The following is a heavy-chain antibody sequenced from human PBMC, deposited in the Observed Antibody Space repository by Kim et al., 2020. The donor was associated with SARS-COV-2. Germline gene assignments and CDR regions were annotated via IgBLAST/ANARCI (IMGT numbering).Heavy chain of an antibody. CDR2: IYYSGST. Sequence: SETLSLTCTVSGGSISSYYWSWIRQPPGKGLEWIGYIYYSGSTNYNPSLKSRVTISVDTSKNQFSLKLSSVTAADTAVYYCARDINSSGWYGPLGMDVWGQGTTVTVSS. CDR3: ARDINSSGWYGPLGMDV. V-gene: IGHV4-59*01. D-gene: IGHD6-19*01. J-gene: IGHJ6*02. CDR1: GGSISSYY.